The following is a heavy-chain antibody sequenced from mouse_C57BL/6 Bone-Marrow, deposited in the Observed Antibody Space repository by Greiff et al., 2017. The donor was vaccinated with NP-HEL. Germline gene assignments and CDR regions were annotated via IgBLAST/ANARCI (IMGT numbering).Heavy chain of an antibody. Sequence: EVKLMESGGGLVKPGGSLKLSCAASGFTFSSYAMSWVRQTPEKRLEWVATISDGGSYTYYPDNVKGRFTISRDNAKNNLYLQMSHLKSEDTAMYYSARGLSTMITTRFAYWGQGTLVTVSA. D-gene: IGHD2-4*01. CDR1: GFTFSSYA. CDR3: ARGLSTMITTRFAY. CDR2: ISDGGSYT. J-gene: IGHJ3*01. V-gene: IGHV5-4*03.